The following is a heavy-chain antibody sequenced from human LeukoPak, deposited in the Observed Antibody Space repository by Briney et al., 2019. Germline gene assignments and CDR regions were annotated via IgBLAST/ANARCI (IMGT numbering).Heavy chain of an antibody. J-gene: IGHJ6*03. D-gene: IGHD1-26*01. Sequence: PGGSLRLSCAASGFTISSYWMSWVRQAPGKGLEWVANIKQDGNEKYYVDSVKGRFTISRDNAKNSLYLQMNSLRAEDTALYYCAREGAAHAYYYYYYYMDVWGKGTTVTVSS. CDR2: IKQDGNEK. V-gene: IGHV3-7*03. CDR1: GFTISSYW. CDR3: AREGAAHAYYYYYYYMDV.